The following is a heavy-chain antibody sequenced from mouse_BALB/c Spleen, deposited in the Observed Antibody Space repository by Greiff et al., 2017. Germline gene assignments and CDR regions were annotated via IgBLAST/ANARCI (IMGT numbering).Heavy chain of an antibody. J-gene: IGHJ3*01. Sequence: VQLQQSGAELVKPGASVKLSCKASGYTFTSYYMYWVKQRPGQGLEWIGEINPSNGGTNFNEKFKSKATLTVDKSSSTAYMQLSSLTSEDSAVYYCTRSGYGPWFAYWGQGTLVTVSA. V-gene: IGHV1S81*02. CDR3: TRSGYGPWFAY. CDR1: GYTFTSYY. D-gene: IGHD1-1*02. CDR2: INPSNGGT.